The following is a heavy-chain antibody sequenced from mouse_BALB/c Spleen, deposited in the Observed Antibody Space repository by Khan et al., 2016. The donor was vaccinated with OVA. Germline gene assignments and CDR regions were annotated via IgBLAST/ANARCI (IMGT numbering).Heavy chain of an antibody. CDR3: ATNYRYDVYFDD. CDR1: GYTFTSYV. Sequence: EVELVESGPELVKPGASVKMSCKASGYTFTSYVMHWLRQKPGQGLEWIGYIYPYNDDTKYNEKFKGKATLTSDKSSRPAYLELIILTSEAAAVYYCATNYRYDVYFDDWGQGTTLTVSS. CDR2: IYPYNDDT. V-gene: IGHV1S136*01. J-gene: IGHJ2*01. D-gene: IGHD2-14*01.